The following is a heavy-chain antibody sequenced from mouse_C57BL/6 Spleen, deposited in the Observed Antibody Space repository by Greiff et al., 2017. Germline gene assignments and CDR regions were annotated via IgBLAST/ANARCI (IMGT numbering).Heavy chain of an antibody. V-gene: IGHV1-53*01. Sequence: QVQLQQPGTELVKPGASVKLSCKASGYTFTSYWMHWVKQRPGQGLEWIGNINPSNGGTNYNEKFKSKATLTVDKSSSTAYMLHSSLTSEDSAVYYCAKEACHSAMDYWGQGTSVTVSS. CDR3: AKEACHSAMDY. CDR1: GYTFTSYW. J-gene: IGHJ4*01. CDR2: INPSNGGT.